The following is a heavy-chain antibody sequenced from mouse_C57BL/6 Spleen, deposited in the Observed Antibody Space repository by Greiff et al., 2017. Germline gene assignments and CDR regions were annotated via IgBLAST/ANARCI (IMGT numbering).Heavy chain of an antibody. J-gene: IGHJ1*03. Sequence: DVMLVESGGGLVQPGGSLKLSCAASGFTFSDYYMYWVRQTPEKRLEWVAYISNGGGSTYYPDTVKGRFTISRDNAKNTLYLQMSRLKSEDTAMYYCARQATVVDWYFDVWGTGTTVTVSS. D-gene: IGHD1-1*01. CDR3: ARQATVVDWYFDV. CDR2: ISNGGGST. CDR1: GFTFSDYY. V-gene: IGHV5-12*01.